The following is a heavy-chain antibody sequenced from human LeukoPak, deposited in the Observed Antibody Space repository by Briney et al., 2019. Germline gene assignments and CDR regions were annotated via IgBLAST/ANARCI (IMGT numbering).Heavy chain of an antibody. CDR2: IYYSGST. CDR3: AREYSSSSTNYYYYYMDV. D-gene: IGHD6-6*01. J-gene: IGHJ6*03. Sequence: SETLSLTCTVSGGSISSSSYYWGWIRQPPGKGLEWIGSIYYSGSTYYNPSLKSRVTISVDTSKNQFSLKLSSVTAADTAVYYCAREYSSSSTNYYYYYMDVWGKGTTVTVSS. CDR1: GGSISSSSYY. V-gene: IGHV4-39*07.